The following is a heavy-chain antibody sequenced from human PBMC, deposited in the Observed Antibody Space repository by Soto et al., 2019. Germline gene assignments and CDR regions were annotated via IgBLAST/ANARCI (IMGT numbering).Heavy chain of an antibody. V-gene: IGHV4-59*08. J-gene: IGHJ3*02. CDR2: IYYSGST. CDR3: ARVGTRDCSSTSCYSDDAFDI. D-gene: IGHD2-2*01. Sequence: SETLSLTCTVSGGSISSYYWSWIRQPPGKGLEWIGYIYYSGSTNYNPSLKSRVTISVDTSKNQFSLKLSSVTAADTAVYYCARVGTRDCSSTSCYSDDAFDIWGQGTMVTVSS. CDR1: GGSISSYY.